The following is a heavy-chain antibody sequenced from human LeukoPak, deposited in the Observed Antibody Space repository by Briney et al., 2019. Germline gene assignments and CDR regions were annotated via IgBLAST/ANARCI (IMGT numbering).Heavy chain of an antibody. CDR1: GFTFSSYA. CDR2: ISYDGSNK. D-gene: IGHD6-6*01. CDR3: ARDVAARTADGMDV. V-gene: IGHV3-30-3*01. J-gene: IGHJ6*02. Sequence: GGSLRLSCAASGFTFSSYAMHWARQAPGKGLEWVAVISYDGSNKYYADSVKGRFTISRDNSKNTLYLQMNSLRAEDTAVYYCARDVAARTADGMDVWGQGTTVTVSS.